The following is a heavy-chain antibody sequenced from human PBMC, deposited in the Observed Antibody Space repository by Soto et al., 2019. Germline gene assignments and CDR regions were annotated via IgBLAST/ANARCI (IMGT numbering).Heavy chain of an antibody. D-gene: IGHD1-26*01. V-gene: IGHV1-2*02. Sequence: SVNVSCNSSGYAHTVYYMHWVRQAPGQGLEWMGWINPKSGGTMYPQKFQGRVTMTWDTSISTAYMALTRLRSDDTAVYYCERDLAKGGGSAGFDYWGQGTLVTVSS. CDR3: ERDLAKGGGSAGFDY. J-gene: IGHJ4*02. CDR2: INPKSGGT. CDR1: GYAHTVYY.